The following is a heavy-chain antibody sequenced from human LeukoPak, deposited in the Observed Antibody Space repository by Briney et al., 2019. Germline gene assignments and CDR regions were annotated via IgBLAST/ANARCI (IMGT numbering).Heavy chain of an antibody. CDR2: ISGSGAST. Sequence: GGSLRLSCAASGFTFRTYWMSWVRQAPGKGLEWVSSISGSGASTYYADSVKGRLTISRDNSKNTLYLQMNSLTAEDTAVYYCARDLPVYCGGDCYHDYWGQGTLVTVSS. V-gene: IGHV3-23*01. CDR1: GFTFRTYW. J-gene: IGHJ4*02. CDR3: ARDLPVYCGGDCYHDY. D-gene: IGHD2-21*02.